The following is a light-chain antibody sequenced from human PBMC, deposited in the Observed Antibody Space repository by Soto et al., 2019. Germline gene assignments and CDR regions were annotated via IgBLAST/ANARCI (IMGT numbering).Light chain of an antibody. CDR1: SSDVGGYNY. CDR2: EVS. V-gene: IGLV2-14*01. Sequence: QSVLTQPASVSGSPGQSITISCTGTSSDVGGYNYVSLYLQHPGKAPKLIIYEVSHRPSGVSNRFSGSKSGNTASLTISGLQAEDEADYYCSSYTANSRLFGTGTKVTVL. CDR3: SSYTANSRL. J-gene: IGLJ1*01.